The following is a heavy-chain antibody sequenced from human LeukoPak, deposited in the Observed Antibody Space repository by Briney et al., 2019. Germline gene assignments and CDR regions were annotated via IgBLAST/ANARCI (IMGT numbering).Heavy chain of an antibody. V-gene: IGHV3-30*03. Sequence: GRSLRLSCAASGFTFSSYGMHWVRQAPGKGLEGVSFISYDGSNKYSADSVKGRFTLSRDNSKNTLYLQMNSLRAEDTAVYYCARDQGNSGVNDYWGQGTLVTVSP. CDR3: ARDQGNSGVNDY. CDR1: GFTFSSYG. J-gene: IGHJ4*02. D-gene: IGHD7-27*01. CDR2: ISYDGSNK.